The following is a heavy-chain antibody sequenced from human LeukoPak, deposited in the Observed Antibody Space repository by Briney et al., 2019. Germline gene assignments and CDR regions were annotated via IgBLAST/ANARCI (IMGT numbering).Heavy chain of an antibody. D-gene: IGHD6-13*01. CDR2: INPSGGST. Sequence: ASVKVSCTASGYTFTIYYMHWVRQAPGQGLEWMGIINPSGGSTSYAQKFQGRVTMTRDTSTSTVYMELSSLRSEDTAVYYCARDRERIAAAGDYWGQGTLVTVSS. CDR1: GYTFTIYY. V-gene: IGHV1-46*01. J-gene: IGHJ4*02. CDR3: ARDRERIAAAGDY.